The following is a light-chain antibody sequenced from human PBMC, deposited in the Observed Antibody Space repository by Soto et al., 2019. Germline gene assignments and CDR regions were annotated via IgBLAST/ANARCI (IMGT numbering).Light chain of an antibody. CDR2: GAS. CDR3: QQYGSSPT. Sequence: EIVLTQSPGTLSLSPGERATLSCRASQSVSNNYLAWYQQKPGQAPRRLICGASTRATGIPDRFSGSGSGTDFTLTIGRLEPEDFAVYYCQQYGSSPTFGEGTRLEIK. CDR1: QSVSNNY. J-gene: IGKJ5*01. V-gene: IGKV3-20*01.